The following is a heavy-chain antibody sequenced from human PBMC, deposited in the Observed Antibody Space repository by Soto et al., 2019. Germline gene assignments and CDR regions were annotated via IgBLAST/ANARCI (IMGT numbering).Heavy chain of an antibody. CDR1: GFTFSSYG. Sequence: GGSLRLSCAASGFTFSSYGMHWVRQAPGKGLEWVAVISYDGSNKYYADPVKGRFTISRDNSKNTLYLQMNSMRAEDTAVYYCAKGIYGDYISYGMDVWGQGTTVTVSS. CDR2: ISYDGSNK. D-gene: IGHD4-17*01. V-gene: IGHV3-30*18. CDR3: AKGIYGDYISYGMDV. J-gene: IGHJ6*02.